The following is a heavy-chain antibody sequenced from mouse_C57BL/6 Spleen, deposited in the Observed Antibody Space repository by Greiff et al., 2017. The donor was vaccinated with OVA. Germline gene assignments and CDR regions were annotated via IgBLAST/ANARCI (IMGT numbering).Heavy chain of an antibody. J-gene: IGHJ1*03. Sequence: DVQLQESGGGLVQPGGSMKLSCVASGFTFSNYWMNWVRQSPEKGLEWVAQIRLQSDNYATPSAESVNRRFTISSDDSKSSVFLQMNNRRAEDTGIYYCTAPYYSHWYFDVWGTGTTVTVSS. D-gene: IGHD1-1*01. CDR1: GFTFSNYW. CDR2: IRLQSDNYAT. V-gene: IGHV6-3*01. CDR3: TAPYYSHWYFDV.